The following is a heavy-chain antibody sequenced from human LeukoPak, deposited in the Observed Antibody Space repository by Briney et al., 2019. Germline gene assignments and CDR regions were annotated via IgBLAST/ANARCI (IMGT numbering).Heavy chain of an antibody. CDR3: ASGGYWFDP. CDR1: WGSISSGSYY. D-gene: IGHD2-2*01. Sequence: PSETLSLTCTVSWGSISSGSYYWSWIRQPAGKGLEWIGRIYTSGSTNYNPSLKRRVTISVDTSKNQLSLKLSSVTAADTAVYYCASGGYWFDPWGQGTLVTVSS. V-gene: IGHV4-61*02. CDR2: IYTSGST. J-gene: IGHJ5*02.